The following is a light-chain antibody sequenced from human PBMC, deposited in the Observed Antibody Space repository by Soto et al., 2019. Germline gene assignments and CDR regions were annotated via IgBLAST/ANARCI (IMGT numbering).Light chain of an antibody. V-gene: IGKV1-5*03. J-gene: IGKJ2*01. CDR1: QSISDW. CDR3: QQYKSYSHT. CDR2: KAS. Sequence: DIQMTQSPSTLSASVGDRVTITCRASQSISDWLAWYQQKPGKAPKLIIYKASTLESGVPSRFSGSGSGTEFTLTISGLQPDDFATYYCQQYKSYSHTFGQGTK.